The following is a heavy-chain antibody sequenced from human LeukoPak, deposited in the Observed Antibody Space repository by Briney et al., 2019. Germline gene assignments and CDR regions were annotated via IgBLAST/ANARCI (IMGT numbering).Heavy chain of an antibody. V-gene: IGHV3-30*02. CDR3: AKDQRYYDILTGWALYYFDY. D-gene: IGHD3-9*01. CDR2: IRYDGSNK. CDR1: GFTFSSYG. J-gene: IGHJ4*02. Sequence: GGSLRLSCAASGFTFSSYGMHWVRQAPGKGLEWVAFIRYDGSNKYYADSVTGRFTISRDNSKNTLYLQMNSLRAEDTAVYYCAKDQRYYDILTGWALYYFDYWGQGTLVTVSS.